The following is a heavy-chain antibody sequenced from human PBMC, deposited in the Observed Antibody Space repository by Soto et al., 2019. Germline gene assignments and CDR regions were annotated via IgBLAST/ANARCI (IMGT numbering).Heavy chain of an antibody. CDR3: ASVPIVGARYFDY. Sequence: PSETLSLTCTVSGGSISSGGYYWSWIRQHPGKGLEWIGYIYYSGSTYYNPSLKSRVTISVDTSKNQFSLKLSSVTAADTAVYYCASVPIVGARYFDYWGQGTLVTVSS. D-gene: IGHD1-26*01. V-gene: IGHV4-31*03. J-gene: IGHJ4*02. CDR1: GGSISSGGYY. CDR2: IYYSGST.